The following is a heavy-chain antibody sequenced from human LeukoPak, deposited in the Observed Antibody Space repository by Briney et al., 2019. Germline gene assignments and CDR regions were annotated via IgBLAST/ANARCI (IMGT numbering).Heavy chain of an antibody. Sequence: ASVKVSCKASGYTFTNYGITWVRQAPGQGLEWMGWVSGNNGHTKYAQTLQGRVTMTTDTSTNTAYMELRSLRSDDTAVYYCARGHLLSLEYWGQGTLVTVSS. V-gene: IGHV1-18*04. CDR3: ARGHLLSLEY. CDR2: VSGNNGHT. CDR1: GYTFTNYG. J-gene: IGHJ4*02.